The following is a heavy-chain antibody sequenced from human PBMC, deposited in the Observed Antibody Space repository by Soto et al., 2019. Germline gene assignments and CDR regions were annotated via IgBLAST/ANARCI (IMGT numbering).Heavy chain of an antibody. D-gene: IGHD3-10*01. CDR1: GYSLTSCW. CDR2: IDPSDSYT. V-gene: IGHV5-10-1*01. Sequence: GESLKISCEGSGYSLTSCWISWVRQMPGKGLEWMGRIDPSDSYTNYSPSFQGHVTTPADKSISTAYLQWSSLKASDTALYYCATLRVGFGELLTYWGQGTLVTVSS. CDR3: ATLRVGFGELLTY. J-gene: IGHJ4*02.